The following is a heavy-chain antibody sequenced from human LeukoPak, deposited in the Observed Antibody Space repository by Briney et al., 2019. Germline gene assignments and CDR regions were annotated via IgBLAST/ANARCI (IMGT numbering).Heavy chain of an antibody. J-gene: IGHJ4*02. CDR2: IYYSGST. V-gene: IGHV4-59*06. D-gene: IGHD3-10*01. CDR3: ARGSDY. Sequence: PSETLSLTCTVSGGSISGYYWNWIRQPPGKGLEWIGYIYYSGSTYYNPSLKSRVTISVDTSKNQFSLKLSSVTAANTAVYYCARGSDYWGQGTLVTVSS. CDR1: GGSISGYY.